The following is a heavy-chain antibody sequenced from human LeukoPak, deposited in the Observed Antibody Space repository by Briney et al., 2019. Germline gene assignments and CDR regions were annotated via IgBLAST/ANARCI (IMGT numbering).Heavy chain of an antibody. D-gene: IGHD5-18*01. V-gene: IGHV4-59*01. CDR3: ARYSYGLYYFDY. J-gene: IGHJ4*02. CDR2: IYYSGSS. Sequence: PSESLSLTCTASGGSISSYYWRWIRQPPGKGLEWIGYIYYSGSSNYNPSLKSRVTISVDTSKNQFSLKLSSVTVADTAVYYCARYSYGLYYFDYWGKGTLVTVSS. CDR1: GGSISSYY.